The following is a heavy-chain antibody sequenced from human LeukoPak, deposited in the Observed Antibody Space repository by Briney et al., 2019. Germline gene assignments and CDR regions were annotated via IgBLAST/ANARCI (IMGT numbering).Heavy chain of an antibody. CDR3: ARATPDYYEYTNYRYYFDY. J-gene: IGHJ4*02. Sequence: PSETLSLTCAVSGGSISSSNWWSWVRQPPGKGPEWIGEIYHSGSTNYNPSLKSRVTISVDKSKNQFSLKLSSVTAADTAVYYCARATPDYYEYTNYRYYFDYWGQGTLVTVSS. D-gene: IGHD3-22*01. V-gene: IGHV4-4*02. CDR1: GGSISSSNW. CDR2: IYHSGST.